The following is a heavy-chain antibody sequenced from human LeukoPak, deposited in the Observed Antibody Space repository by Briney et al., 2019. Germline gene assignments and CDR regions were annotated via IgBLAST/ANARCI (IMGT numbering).Heavy chain of an antibody. J-gene: IGHJ4*02. V-gene: IGHV3-48*04. Sequence: PGGSLRLSCAASGFTFNNYGMHWVRQAPGKGLEWVSYISSSDSTIYYADSVKGRFTISRDNAKNSLYLQMNSLRAEDTALYYCARVASNYDFDCWGQGTLVTVSS. CDR2: ISSSDSTI. D-gene: IGHD4-11*01. CDR1: GFTFNNYG. CDR3: ARVASNYDFDC.